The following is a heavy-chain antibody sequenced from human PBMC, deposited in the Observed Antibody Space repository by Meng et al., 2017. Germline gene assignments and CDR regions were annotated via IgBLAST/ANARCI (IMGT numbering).Heavy chain of an antibody. J-gene: IGHJ4*02. D-gene: IGHD1-26*01. V-gene: IGHV1-2*06. Sequence: LGQAGAEVRKPGASVKLSCKASGYTFTGYYMHWVRQAPGQGLEWMGRINPNSGGTNYAQKFQGRVTMTRDTSISTAYMELSRLRSDDTAVYYCASSRLKWELLNYWGQGTLVTVSS. CDR2: INPNSGGT. CDR1: GYTFTGYY. CDR3: ASSRLKWELLNY.